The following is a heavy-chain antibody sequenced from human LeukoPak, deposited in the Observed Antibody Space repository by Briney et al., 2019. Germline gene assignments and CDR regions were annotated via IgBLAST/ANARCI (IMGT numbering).Heavy chain of an antibody. D-gene: IGHD3-16*02. J-gene: IGHJ5*02. CDR2: INPSGGST. CDR3: ARGGGFLGELSFDWFDP. CDR1: GYTFTSYY. Sequence: ASVKVSCKASGYTFTSYYMHWVRQAPGQGLEWMGIINPSGGSTNYAQKFQGRVTMTRDTSTSTVYMELSSLRSEDTAVYYCARGGGFLGELSFDWFDPWGQGTLVTVSS. V-gene: IGHV1-46*01.